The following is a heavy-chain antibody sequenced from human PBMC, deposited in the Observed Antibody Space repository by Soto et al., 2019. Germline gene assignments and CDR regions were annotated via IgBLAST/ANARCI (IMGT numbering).Heavy chain of an antibody. CDR3: ASTKDETLDFDY. CDR1: GDSISITSYY. J-gene: IGHJ4*02. D-gene: IGHD2-8*01. CDR2: IHYSGST. V-gene: IGHV4-39*01. Sequence: QFQLQESGPGLVKPSETLSLTCTVSGDSISITSYYWGWVRQPPGKGLEWIGSIHYSGSTHYNPSPQSRVNIAGDASKKQFSLKLRSVTAADTAVYYCASTKDETLDFDYWGQGTLVTVSS.